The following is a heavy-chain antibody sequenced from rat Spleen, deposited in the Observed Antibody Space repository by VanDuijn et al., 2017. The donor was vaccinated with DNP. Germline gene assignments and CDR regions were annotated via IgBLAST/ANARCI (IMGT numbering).Heavy chain of an antibody. CDR3: ARHGDFDY. Sequence: EVQLVESGGGLVQPGRSLKLSCVASGFTFNNYWMTWIRQVPGKGLEWVASIISSGGSTYYGDSVKGRFTISRDNAKSTLYLQMNSLRSEDMATYYCARHGDFDYWGQGVMVTVSS. J-gene: IGHJ2*01. CDR2: IISSGGST. V-gene: IGHV5-31*01. CDR1: GFTFNNYW.